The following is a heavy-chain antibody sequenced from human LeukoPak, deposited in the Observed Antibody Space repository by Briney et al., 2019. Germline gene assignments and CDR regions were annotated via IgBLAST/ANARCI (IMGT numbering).Heavy chain of an antibody. Sequence: SETLSLTCTVSGYSISSGNYWDWIRQPPGKGLEWIGSIYHSGSTYYNPSLKSRVTISVDTSKNQFSLRLSSATAADTAVYYCATIVAAAARGFFDYWVQGTLVTVSS. V-gene: IGHV4-38-2*02. J-gene: IGHJ4*02. CDR3: ATIVAAAARGFFDY. CDR2: IYHSGST. D-gene: IGHD6-13*01. CDR1: GYSISSGNY.